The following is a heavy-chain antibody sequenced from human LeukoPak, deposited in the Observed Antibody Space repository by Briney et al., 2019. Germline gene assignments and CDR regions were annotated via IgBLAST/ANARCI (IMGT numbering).Heavy chain of an antibody. CDR2: INWNGGST. J-gene: IGHJ4*02. Sequence: RPGGSLRLSCAASGFTFDDYGMSWVRQAPGKGLEWVSGINWNGGSTGYADSVKGRFTISRDNAKNSLYLQMNSLRAEDTALYYCARVFLSSDDYVWGSFLGFDYWGREPWSPSPQ. CDR1: GFTFDDYG. D-gene: IGHD3-16*01. V-gene: IGHV3-20*04. CDR3: ARVFLSSDDYVWGSFLGFDY.